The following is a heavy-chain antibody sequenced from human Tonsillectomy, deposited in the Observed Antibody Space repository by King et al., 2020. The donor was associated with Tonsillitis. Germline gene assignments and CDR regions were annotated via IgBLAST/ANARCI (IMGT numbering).Heavy chain of an antibody. CDR3: SKRRTSGTFED. CDR1: GFTFSDYS. V-gene: IGHV3-23*04. CDR2: ITYSGSGT. D-gene: IGHD6-6*01. Sequence: VQLVESGGGLIQPGGSLRLSCAASGFTFSDYSMSWVRQAPGKGLEWVSSITYSGSGTYYADSVKGRFTISRDNSKNTLYLQLNSLRAEDTALYYCSKRRTSGTFEDWGQGTLRTVSS. J-gene: IGHJ4*01.